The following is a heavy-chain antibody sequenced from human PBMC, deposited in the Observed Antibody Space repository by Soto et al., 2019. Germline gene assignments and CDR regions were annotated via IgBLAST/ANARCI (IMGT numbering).Heavy chain of an antibody. Sequence: QVQLVESGGGVVQPGRSLRLSCAASGFTFSSYGMHWVRQAPGKGLEWVAVIWYDGSNKYYADSVKGRFTISRDNSKNSLYLQMNSLRAEDTDVYYCARDTSSSWYVDYWGQGTLVTVSS. CDR3: ARDTSSSWYVDY. J-gene: IGHJ4*02. CDR1: GFTFSSYG. D-gene: IGHD6-13*01. CDR2: IWYDGSNK. V-gene: IGHV3-33*01.